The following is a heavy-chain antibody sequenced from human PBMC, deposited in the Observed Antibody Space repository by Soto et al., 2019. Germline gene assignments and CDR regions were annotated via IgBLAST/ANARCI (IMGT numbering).Heavy chain of an antibody. Sequence: GGSLRLSCAASGFTFSSYGMHWVRQAPGKGLEWVAVIWYDGSNKYYADSVKGRFTISRDNSKNTLYLQMNSLRAEDTAVYYCARGESAYSTSCDYWGQGTLVTVYS. D-gene: IGHD6-6*01. V-gene: IGHV3-33*01. CDR2: IWYDGSNK. CDR3: ARGESAYSTSCDY. CDR1: GFTFSSYG. J-gene: IGHJ4*02.